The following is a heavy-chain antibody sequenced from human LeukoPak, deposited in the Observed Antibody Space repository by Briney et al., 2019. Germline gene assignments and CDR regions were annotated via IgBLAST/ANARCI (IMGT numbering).Heavy chain of an antibody. D-gene: IGHD7-27*01. CDR2: IQHDGTNK. Sequence: GGSLRLSCAASGFTFSTYGMHWVRQAPGKGLEGVAFIQHDGTNKNYADSVKGRFTISRDNSKNTLYLQMNSLRGEDTAVYYCAKDFNWGFWDWGQGTLVTVSS. J-gene: IGHJ4*02. CDR3: AKDFNWGFWD. V-gene: IGHV3-30*02. CDR1: GFTFSTYG.